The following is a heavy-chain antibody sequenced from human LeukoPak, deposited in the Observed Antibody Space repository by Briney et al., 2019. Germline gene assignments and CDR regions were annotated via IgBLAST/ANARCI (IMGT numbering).Heavy chain of an antibody. CDR3: ARVDYSTSSPYLLPDS. CDR1: GGSISSYY. CDR2: IYYSGST. D-gene: IGHD6-6*01. J-gene: IGHJ4*02. Sequence: SETLSLTCTVSGGSISSYYWGWIRQPPGKGLEWIGYIYYSGSTIYNPSLKSRVTISVDTSKNQLSLRLSSVTAADTAVYYCARVDYSTSSPYLLPDSWGQGTLVTVSS. V-gene: IGHV4-59*01.